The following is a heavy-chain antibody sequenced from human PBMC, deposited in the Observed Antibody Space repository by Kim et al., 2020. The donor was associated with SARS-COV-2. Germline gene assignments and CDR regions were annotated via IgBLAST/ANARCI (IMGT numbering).Heavy chain of an antibody. CDR2: INPKSGVT. CDR1: GYSFIDYY. CDR3: AKDLRGSRSWYFDS. Sequence: ASVKVSCQASGYSFIDYYLHWVRQAPGQGLEWMGRINPKSGVTKFADRFQGRVSMTRDTSISTASMELTSLTFDDTATYFCAKDLRGSRSWYFDSWGQGT. D-gene: IGHD1-26*01. J-gene: IGHJ4*02. V-gene: IGHV1-2*06.